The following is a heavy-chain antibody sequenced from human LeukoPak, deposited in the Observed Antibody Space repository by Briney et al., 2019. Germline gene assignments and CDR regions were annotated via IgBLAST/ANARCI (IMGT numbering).Heavy chain of an antibody. J-gene: IGHJ4*02. CDR1: GGSISSYY. CDR2: IYYSGST. V-gene: IGHV4-59*08. CDR3: ARIFSGLGDLWETDY. Sequence: PSETLSLTCTVSGGSISSYYWSWIRQPPGKGLEWIGYIYYSGSTNYNPSLKSRVTISVDTSKNQFSLKLSSVTAADTAVYYCARIFSGLGDLWETDYWGQGTLVTVSS. D-gene: IGHD1-26*01.